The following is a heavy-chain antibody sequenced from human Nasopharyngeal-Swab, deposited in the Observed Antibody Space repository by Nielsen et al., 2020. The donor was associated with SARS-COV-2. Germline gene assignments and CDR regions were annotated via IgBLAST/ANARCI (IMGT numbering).Heavy chain of an antibody. CDR3: AREMGYSYGWDY. J-gene: IGHJ4*02. Sequence: WLRQSVGKGLEWISYSSSTGTTIYYADSVKGRFTISRDNAKNSLFLQMNSLRAEDTALYYCAREMGYSYGWDYWGQGTQVTVSS. CDR2: SSSTGTTI. D-gene: IGHD5-18*01. V-gene: IGHV3-48*03.